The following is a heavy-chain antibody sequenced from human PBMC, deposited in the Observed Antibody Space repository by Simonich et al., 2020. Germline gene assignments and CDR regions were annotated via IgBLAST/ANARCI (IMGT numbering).Heavy chain of an antibody. V-gene: IGHV3-7*01. CDR2: IKQDGSEK. J-gene: IGHJ4*02. Sequence: GGGLVKPGGSLRLSCAASGFTFSSYWVSWVRQAPGKGLEWVANIKQDGSEKYYVDSVKGRFTITRDNAKTSLYLQMNSLRAEDTAVYYCARFRGRYFDWLFDYWGQGTLVTVSS. CDR3: ARFRGRYFDWLFDY. D-gene: IGHD3-9*01. CDR1: GFTFSSYW.